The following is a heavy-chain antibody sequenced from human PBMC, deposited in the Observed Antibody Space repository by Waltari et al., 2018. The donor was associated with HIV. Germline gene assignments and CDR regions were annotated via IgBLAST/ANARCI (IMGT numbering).Heavy chain of an antibody. CDR3: ARDRGPDYYDSSGYSYYYYDMDV. J-gene: IGHJ6*02. CDR2: ISSSSRYT. Sequence: EVQLVESGGGLVKPRKSLRLSCAASGFTFSTYSMNWVRQAPGKRLEWVSTISSSSRYTYYADSVRGRFSISRDNAKNLLYLQMNSLRAEDTAVYFCARDRGPDYYDSSGYSYYYYDMDVWGQGTTVTVSS. D-gene: IGHD3-22*01. V-gene: IGHV3-21*06. CDR1: GFTFSTYS.